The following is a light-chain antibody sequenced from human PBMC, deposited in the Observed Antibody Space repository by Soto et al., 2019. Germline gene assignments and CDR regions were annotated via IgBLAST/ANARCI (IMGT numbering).Light chain of an antibody. V-gene: IGKV1-39*01. J-gene: IGKJ1*01. Sequence: DIQMTQSPSSLCASIGDRVTISCRASQDISSSLNWYQQKPGKAPKLLIYAASSLQSGVPSRFSGSGSGTDFTLTISSLQPEDFATYYCQQSYSTPRTFGQGTKVDI. CDR2: AAS. CDR3: QQSYSTPRT. CDR1: QDISSS.